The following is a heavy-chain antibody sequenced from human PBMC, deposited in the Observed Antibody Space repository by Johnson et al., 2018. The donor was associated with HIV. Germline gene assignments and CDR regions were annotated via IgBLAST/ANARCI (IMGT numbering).Heavy chain of an antibody. Sequence: VQLVESGGGVVRPGGSLRLSCAASGFTFDDYGMSWVRQAPGKGLEWVALISYDGTNKYYADSVEGRFTISRDNTKNSLYLQMNSLRAEDTALYYCAKVKSWGLDAFDLWGQGTMVTVSS. CDR2: ISYDGTNK. CDR3: AKVKSWGLDAFDL. CDR1: GFTFDDYG. V-gene: IGHV3-20*04. D-gene: IGHD7-27*01. J-gene: IGHJ3*01.